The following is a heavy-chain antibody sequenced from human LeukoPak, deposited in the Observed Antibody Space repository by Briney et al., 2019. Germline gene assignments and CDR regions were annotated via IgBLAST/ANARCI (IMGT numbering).Heavy chain of an antibody. J-gene: IGHJ6*02. Sequence: SGGSLRLSCAASGFTFDDYGMSWVRQAPGKGLEWVSGINWNGGSTGYADSVKGRFTISRDNAKNSLYLQMNSLRAEDTAVYYCARGPGGYYDSSGFPYYYGMDVWGQGTTVTVSS. D-gene: IGHD3-22*01. CDR1: GFTFDDYG. V-gene: IGHV3-20*04. CDR3: ARGPGGYYDSSGFPYYYGMDV. CDR2: INWNGGST.